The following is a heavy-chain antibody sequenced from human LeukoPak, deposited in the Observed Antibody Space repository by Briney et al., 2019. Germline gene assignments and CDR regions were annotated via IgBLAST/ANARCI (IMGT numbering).Heavy chain of an antibody. D-gene: IGHD3-16*01. Sequence: GGSLRLSCAASGFTFSSYAMSWVRQAPGKGLKWVSTINDNGAGTYYADSVKGRSTISRDNSYNTVSLQMNSLRDEDTGVYYCAKGLRTGVGPYMGYHYYMDVWGRGATVTVSS. CDR2: INDNGAGT. V-gene: IGHV3-23*01. CDR1: GFTFSSYA. CDR3: AKGLRTGVGPYMGYHYYMDV. J-gene: IGHJ6*03.